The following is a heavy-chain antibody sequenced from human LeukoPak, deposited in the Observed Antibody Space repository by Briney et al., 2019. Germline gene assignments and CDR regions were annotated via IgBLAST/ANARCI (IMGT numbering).Heavy chain of an antibody. V-gene: IGHV5-51*01. J-gene: IGHJ4*02. CDR2: IYPGDSDT. CDR1: GYSFTSYW. D-gene: IGHD5-18*01. Sequence: GESLKISCKGSGYSFTSYWIGWVRQMPGKGLERMGIIYPGDSDTRYSPSFQGQVTISADKSISTAYLQWSSLKASDTAMYYCARRVGSRGYSYGYDYWGQGTLVTVSS. CDR3: ARRVGSRGYSYGYDY.